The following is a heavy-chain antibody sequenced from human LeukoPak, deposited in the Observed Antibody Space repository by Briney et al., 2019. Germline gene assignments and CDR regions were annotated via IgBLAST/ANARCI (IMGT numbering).Heavy chain of an antibody. CDR1: GGSISSYY. J-gene: IGHJ6*03. V-gene: IGHV4-59*01. D-gene: IGHD5-24*01. CDR2: IYYSGST. CDR3: ARVHGYNSYYYYYYMDV. Sequence: PSETLSLTCTVSGGSISSYYWSWIRQPPGKGLEWIGYIYYSGSTNYNPSLKSRVTISVDTSKNQFSLKLSSVTAADTAVYYCARVHGYNSYYYYYYMDVWGKGTTVTVSS.